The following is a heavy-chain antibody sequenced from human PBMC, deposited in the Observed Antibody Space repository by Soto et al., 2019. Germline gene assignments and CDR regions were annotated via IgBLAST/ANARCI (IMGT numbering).Heavy chain of an antibody. D-gene: IGHD5-12*01. Sequence: SVKVSCKASGGTFSSYTISWXRQAPGQGLEWMGRIIPILGIANYAQKFQGRVTITADMSTRTAYMELSSLRSEDTAVYYCAAGVTYDGNFDIWGQGTMVTVSS. CDR2: IIPILGIA. J-gene: IGHJ3*02. CDR3: AAGVTYDGNFDI. V-gene: IGHV1-69*02. CDR1: GGTFSSYT.